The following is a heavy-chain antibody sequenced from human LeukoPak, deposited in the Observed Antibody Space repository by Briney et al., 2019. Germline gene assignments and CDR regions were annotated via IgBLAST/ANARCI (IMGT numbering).Heavy chain of an antibody. D-gene: IGHD6-13*01. CDR3: ARRAPHDSSWYGGADC. CDR2: IYPGNSDT. V-gene: IGHV5-51*01. J-gene: IGHJ4*02. Sequence: PGESLKISCKSSGFSFTTYWIGWVRQMPGKGLERMGIIYPGNSDTRYSPSFHGQVTISADKSTSTAYLQWSSLRASDTALYYCARRAPHDSSWYGGADCWGQGTLVTVSS. CDR1: GFSFTTYW.